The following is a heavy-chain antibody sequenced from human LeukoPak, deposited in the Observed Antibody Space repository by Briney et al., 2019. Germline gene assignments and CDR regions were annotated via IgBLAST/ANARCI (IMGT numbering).Heavy chain of an antibody. V-gene: IGHV1-18*01. CDR2: ISAYNGNT. D-gene: IGHD1-26*01. CDR3: ARDDYSGVGAAYFDY. CDR1: GYTFTSYG. Sequence: WASVKVSCKASGYTFTSYGISWVRQAPGQGLEWMGWISAYNGNTNYAQKLQGRVTMTTDTSTSTAYMELRSLRSDDTAVYYCARDDYSGVGAAYFDYWGQGTLVTVSS. J-gene: IGHJ4*02.